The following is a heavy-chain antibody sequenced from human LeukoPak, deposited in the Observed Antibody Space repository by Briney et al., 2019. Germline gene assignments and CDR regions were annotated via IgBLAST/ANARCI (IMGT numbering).Heavy chain of an antibody. CDR2: IYPDDSHT. J-gene: IGHJ4*02. CDR3: ARQRRSSGWPNDY. V-gene: IGHV5-51*01. D-gene: IGHD6-19*01. CDR1: GYSFTSYW. Sequence: GESLKISCKGSGYSFTSYWIAWVRQMPGKGLEWMGIIYPDDSHTRYSPSFQGQVTITADKSISTAYLQWSSLKASDNAMYYCARQRRSSGWPNDYWGQGTLVTVFS.